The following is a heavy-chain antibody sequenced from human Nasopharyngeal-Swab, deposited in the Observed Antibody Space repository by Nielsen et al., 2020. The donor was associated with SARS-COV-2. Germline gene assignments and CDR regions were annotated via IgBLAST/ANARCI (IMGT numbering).Heavy chain of an antibody. CDR3: ARVSQLRYFDWLLGGVGAFDI. V-gene: IGHV1-18*01. Sequence: ASVKVSCKASGHTFTSYGISWVRQAPGQGLEWMGWISAYNGNTNYAQKLQGRVTMTTDTSTSTAYMELRSLRSDDTAVYYCARVSQLRYFDWLLGGVGAFDIWGQGTMVTVSS. D-gene: IGHD3-9*01. J-gene: IGHJ3*02. CDR1: GHTFTSYG. CDR2: ISAYNGNT.